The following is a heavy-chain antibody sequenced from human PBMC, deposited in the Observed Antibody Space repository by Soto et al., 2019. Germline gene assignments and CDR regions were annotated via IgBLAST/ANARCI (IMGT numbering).Heavy chain of an antibody. CDR3: AKGVSHCTNGVCSSWFDP. Sequence: GGSLRLSCAASGFTFSSYGMHWVRQAPGKGLEWVAVISYDGSNKYYADSVKGRFTISRDNSKNTLYLQMNSLRAEDTAVYYCAKGVSHCTNGVCSSWFDPWGQGTLVTVSS. J-gene: IGHJ5*02. CDR2: ISYDGSNK. V-gene: IGHV3-30*18. D-gene: IGHD2-8*01. CDR1: GFTFSSYG.